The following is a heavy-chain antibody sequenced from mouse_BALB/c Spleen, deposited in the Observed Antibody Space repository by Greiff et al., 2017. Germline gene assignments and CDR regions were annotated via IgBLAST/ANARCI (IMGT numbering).Heavy chain of an antibody. CDR3: AREMGNYFAWFAY. V-gene: IGHV5-4*02. J-gene: IGHJ3*01. Sequence: EVKLVESGGGLVKPGGSLKLSCAASGFTFSDYYMYWVRQTPEKRLEWVATISDGGSYTYYPDSVKGRFTISRDNAKNNLYLQMSSLKSEDTAMYYCAREMGNYFAWFAYWGQGTLVTVSA. D-gene: IGHD2-1*01. CDR2: ISDGGSYT. CDR1: GFTFSDYY.